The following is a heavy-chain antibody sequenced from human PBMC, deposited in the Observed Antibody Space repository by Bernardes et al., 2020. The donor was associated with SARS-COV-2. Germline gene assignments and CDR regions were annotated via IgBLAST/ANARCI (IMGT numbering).Heavy chain of an antibody. CDR3: ANRVYGANGAYAF. Sequence: PTLLKPTQTLTLTCTFSGFSFSATGVGVGWIRQTPGKALEWLALIYWDDDKRYSPSLKNRLTITEETSKNQVVLTMANMDPMDRATYFCANRVYGANGAYAFGGQGIVVTVAS. D-gene: IGHD4-17*01. CDR2: IYWDDDK. J-gene: IGHJ3*01. CDR1: GFSFSATGVG. V-gene: IGHV2-5*02.